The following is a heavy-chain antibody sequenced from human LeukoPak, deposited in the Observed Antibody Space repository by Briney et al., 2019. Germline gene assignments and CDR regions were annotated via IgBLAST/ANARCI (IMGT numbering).Heavy chain of an antibody. V-gene: IGHV4-34*01. CDR2: INHSGST. D-gene: IGHD4-17*01. Sequence: SETLSLTCAVYGGSFSGYYWSWIRQPPGKGLEWIGEINHSGSTNYNPSLKSRVTISVDTSKNQFSLKLSSVTAADTAVYYCARPHPPTVTTPYWYSDLWGRGTLVTVSS. CDR1: GGSFSGYY. J-gene: IGHJ2*01. CDR3: ARPHPPTVTTPYWYSDL.